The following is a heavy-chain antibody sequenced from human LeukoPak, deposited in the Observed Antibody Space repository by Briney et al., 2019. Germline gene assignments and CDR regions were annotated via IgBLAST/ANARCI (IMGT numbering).Heavy chain of an antibody. CDR1: GFPFSRYA. V-gene: IGHV3-30-3*01. D-gene: IGHD3-22*01. J-gene: IGHJ4*02. CDR3: ASSNEFYYDTSTYVDY. CDR2: RSHDGGIE. Sequence: GTSLRLSCAASGFPFSRYAVHWVRQAPGKGLEWVALRSHDGGIEDYADSVKGRFTISRDNSRNTLYLQMNSPKPEDTAVYYCASSNEFYYDTSTYVDYWGQGTLVTVSS.